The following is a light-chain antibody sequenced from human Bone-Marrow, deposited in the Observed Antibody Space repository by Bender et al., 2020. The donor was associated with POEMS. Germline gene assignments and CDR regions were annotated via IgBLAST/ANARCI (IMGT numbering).Light chain of an antibody. CDR3: CSFAGSVI. Sequence: QSALTQPASASGSPGQSITISCTGTSSDDGSYNLVSWYQHHPGKAPKLMIYEGNMRPSEVSTRFSGSRSGLTATLRIPGRRAEDESDYFCCSFAGSVIFGGGTTVTVL. J-gene: IGLJ2*01. CDR2: EGN. CDR1: SSDDGSYNL. V-gene: IGLV2-23*01.